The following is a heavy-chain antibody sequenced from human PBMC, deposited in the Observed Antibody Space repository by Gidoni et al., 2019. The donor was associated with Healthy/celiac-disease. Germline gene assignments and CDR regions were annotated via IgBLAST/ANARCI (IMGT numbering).Heavy chain of an antibody. CDR3: AKVTSPYYFDY. V-gene: IGHV3-23*01. J-gene: IGHJ4*02. CDR2: ISGSGGST. Sequence: CPASGFTFSSYAMSWVRQAPGKGLEWVSAISGSGGSTYYADSVKGRFTISRDNSKNTLYLQMNSLRAEDTAVYYCAKVTSPYYFDYWGQGTLVTVSS. CDR1: GFTFSSYA.